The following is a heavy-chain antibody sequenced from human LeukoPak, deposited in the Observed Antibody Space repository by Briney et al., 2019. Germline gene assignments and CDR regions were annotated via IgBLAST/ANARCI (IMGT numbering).Heavy chain of an antibody. CDR3: ARVMSYDSSGSTIDY. J-gene: IGHJ4*02. D-gene: IGHD3-22*01. CDR1: GYTFTGYY. Sequence: ASVKVSCKASGYTFTGYYMHWVRQAPGQGLEWMGWINPNSGGTNYAQKFQGRVTMTRDTSISTAYMELSRLRSDDTAVYYCARVMSYDSSGSTIDYWGQGTLVTVSS. V-gene: IGHV1-2*02. CDR2: INPNSGGT.